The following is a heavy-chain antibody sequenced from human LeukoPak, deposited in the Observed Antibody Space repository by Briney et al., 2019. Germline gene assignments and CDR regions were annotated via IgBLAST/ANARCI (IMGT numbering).Heavy chain of an antibody. D-gene: IGHD6-25*01. Sequence: GGSLRLSCAASGFTFSDYYMSWIRQAPGKGLEWVSYISSSGSTIYYADSVKGRFTISRDNAKNSLYLQMNSLRAEDTAVCYCARAGSSGKGYYYGMDVWGQGTTVTVSS. CDR2: ISSSGSTI. V-gene: IGHV3-11*01. J-gene: IGHJ6*02. CDR3: ARAGSSGKGYYYGMDV. CDR1: GFTFSDYY.